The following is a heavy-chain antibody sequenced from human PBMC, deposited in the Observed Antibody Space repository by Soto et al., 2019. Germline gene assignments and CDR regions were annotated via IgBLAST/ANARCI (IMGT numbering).Heavy chain of an antibody. CDR1: GDSISNYY. Sequence: SETLSLTCTVSGDSISNYYWSWIRQPAGKGLEWIGRISSSGGTNYNPSLKSRVTMSIDTSEKQLSLNLRSVTAADTAVYYCARDSTILTRAMDVWGPGTTVTVSS. D-gene: IGHD3-3*01. CDR2: ISSSGGT. V-gene: IGHV4-4*07. CDR3: ARDSTILTRAMDV. J-gene: IGHJ6*02.